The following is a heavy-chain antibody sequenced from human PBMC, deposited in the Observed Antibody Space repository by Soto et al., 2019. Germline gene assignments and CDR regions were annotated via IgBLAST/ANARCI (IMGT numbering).Heavy chain of an antibody. CDR3: ASHGSSWYDYYGMDV. CDR1: GYSFTSYW. Sequence: EVQLVQSGAEVKKPGESLKISCKGSGYSFTSYWIGWVRQMPGKGLEWMGIISPGDSDTRYSPSFQGQVTISADKSISTAYLQWSSLKASDTAMYYCASHGSSWYDYYGMDVWGQGTTVTVSS. J-gene: IGHJ6*02. V-gene: IGHV5-51*01. D-gene: IGHD6-13*01. CDR2: ISPGDSDT.